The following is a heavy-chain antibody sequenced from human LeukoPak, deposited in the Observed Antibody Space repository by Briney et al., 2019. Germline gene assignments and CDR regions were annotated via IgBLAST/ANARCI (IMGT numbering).Heavy chain of an antibody. V-gene: IGHV3-15*01. CDR1: GFTFSNAW. CDR3: TTYGSGNSHY. J-gene: IGHJ4*02. Sequence: PGGSLRLSCAASGFTFSNAWMNRVRQAPGKGLEWVGRIKSNTDGGRTDYAAPVKGRFTILRDDSINMLHLQMNSLKTEDTAVYYCTTYGSGNSHYWGQGTLVTVSS. D-gene: IGHD3-10*01. CDR2: IKSNTDGGRT.